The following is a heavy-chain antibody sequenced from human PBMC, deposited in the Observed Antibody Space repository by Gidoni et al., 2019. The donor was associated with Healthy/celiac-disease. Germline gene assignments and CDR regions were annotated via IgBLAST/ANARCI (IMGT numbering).Heavy chain of an antibody. D-gene: IGHD2-15*01. CDR2: IRGRGDST. CDR3: AKSLCGSGGSCYSRIDF. J-gene: IGHJ4*02. V-gene: IGHV3-23*01. Sequence: EVQLLESGGGLVQPGGSLRLSCAASGFTFSAYAMPWVRLAPGKGLEWVSVIRGRGDSTYYADSVKGRCTISRDNSKNTLYLEMNSLGAEDTAVYYCAKSLCGSGGSCYSRIDFWGQGTLVTVSS. CDR1: GFTFSAYA.